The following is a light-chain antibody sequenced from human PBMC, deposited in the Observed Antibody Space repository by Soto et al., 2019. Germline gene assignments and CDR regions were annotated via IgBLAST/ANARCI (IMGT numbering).Light chain of an antibody. J-gene: IGLJ2*01. Sequence: QSALTQPASVSGSPGQSITISCTGTSSDVGAYKYVSWYQQHPGKAPKLMIYEVTNRPSGVSNRFSGSKSGNTASLTISGLQAEDEGDYYCSAYTGSGTLVVFGGGTKRTVL. V-gene: IGLV2-14*01. CDR1: SSDVGAYKY. CDR3: SAYTGSGTLVV. CDR2: EVT.